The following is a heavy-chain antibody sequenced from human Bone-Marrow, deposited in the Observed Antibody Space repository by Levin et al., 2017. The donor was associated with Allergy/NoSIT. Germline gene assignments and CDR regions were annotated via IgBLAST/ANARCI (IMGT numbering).Heavy chain of an antibody. CDR3: ATAPQTGGDDYDLWSGYFLDY. CDR2: IIPVLGTA. Sequence: ASVKVSCKASGGTFSSVAISWVRQAPGQGLEWMGGIIPVLGTATYTQKLQGRVTITADESTSTAYMELNSLKSEDTAVYYCATAPQTGGDDYDLWSGYFLDYWGQGTLVTVSP. J-gene: IGHJ4*02. CDR1: GGTFSSVA. D-gene: IGHD3-3*01. V-gene: IGHV1-69*13.